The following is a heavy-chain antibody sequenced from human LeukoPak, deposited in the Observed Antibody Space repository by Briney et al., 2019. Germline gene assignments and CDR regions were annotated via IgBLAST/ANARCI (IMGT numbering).Heavy chain of an antibody. Sequence: GGSLRLSCAASGFTFDDYAMHWVRQAPGKGLEWVSGISWNSGSIGYADSVKGRFTISRDNAKNSLYLQMNSLRAEDTAVYYCARDRGIVVVVAADLYYYYYGMDVWGQGTTVTVSS. J-gene: IGHJ6*02. D-gene: IGHD2-15*01. CDR1: GFTFDDYA. CDR3: ARDRGIVVVVAADLYYYYYGMDV. V-gene: IGHV3-9*01. CDR2: ISWNSGSI.